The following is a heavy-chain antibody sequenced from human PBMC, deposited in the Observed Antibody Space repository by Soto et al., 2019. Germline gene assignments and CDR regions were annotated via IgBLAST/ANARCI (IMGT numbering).Heavy chain of an antibody. CDR2: INHSGST. Sequence: SETLSLTCAVYGGSFSGYYWSWIRQPPGKGLEWIGEINHSGSTNYNPSLKSRVTISVDTSKNQFSLKLSSVTAADTAVYYCARGGSKRGASYITMVRGVDTTKFFYYGMDVWGQGTTVT. J-gene: IGHJ6*02. V-gene: IGHV4-34*01. CDR1: GGSFSGYY. D-gene: IGHD3-10*01. CDR3: ARGGSKRGASYITMVRGVDTTKFFYYGMDV.